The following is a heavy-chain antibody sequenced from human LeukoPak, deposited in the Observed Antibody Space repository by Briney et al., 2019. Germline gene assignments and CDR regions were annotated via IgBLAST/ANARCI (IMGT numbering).Heavy chain of an antibody. CDR1: GFTFSDYA. CDR2: TSGSGGST. J-gene: IGHJ4*02. D-gene: IGHD5-12*01. Sequence: GGSLRLSCAASGFTFSDYAMTWVRQAPGKGLEWVSGTSGSGGSTYYADSVKGRFTISRDNSKNTLYLQMNSLRAEDTAVYYCAKDRVVATIRVTHFDYWGQGTLVTVSS. CDR3: AKDRVVATIRVTHFDY. V-gene: IGHV3-23*01.